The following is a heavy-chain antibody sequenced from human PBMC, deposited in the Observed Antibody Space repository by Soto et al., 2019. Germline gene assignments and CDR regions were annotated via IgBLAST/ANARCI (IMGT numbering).Heavy chain of an antibody. J-gene: IGHJ6*02. CDR3: AREAGYRSYYYGMDV. V-gene: IGHV1-69*01. CDR1: GGTFSSYA. CDR2: IIPIFGTA. Sequence: QVQLVQSGAEVKKPGSSVKVSCKASGGTFSSYAISWVRQAPGQGLAWMGGIIPIFGTANYAQKFQGRVTITADESTSTAYRGLSSLRSEDTAVYYCAREAGYRSYYYGMDVWGQGTTVTVSS. D-gene: IGHD6-25*01.